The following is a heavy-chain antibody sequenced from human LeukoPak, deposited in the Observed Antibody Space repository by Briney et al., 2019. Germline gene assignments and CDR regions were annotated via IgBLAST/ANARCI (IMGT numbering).Heavy chain of an antibody. CDR2: IYHSGVT. CDR3: ARDQSSYTSSSYFDP. V-gene: IGHV4-59*01. J-gene: IGHJ5*02. Sequence: SETLSLTCTASDDSISSYFWSWIRQPPGKGLEWIGYIYHSGVTHYNPSLKSRVTISVDTTKNQFSLKLSSVTAADTAVYYCARDQSSYTSSSYFDPWGQGALVTVSS. CDR1: DDSISSYF. D-gene: IGHD6-6*01.